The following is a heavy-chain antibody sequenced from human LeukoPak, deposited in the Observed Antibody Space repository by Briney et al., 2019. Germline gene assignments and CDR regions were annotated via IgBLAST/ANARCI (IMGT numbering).Heavy chain of an antibody. CDR3: ARDDCSSTSCPYAFDI. D-gene: IGHD2-2*01. J-gene: IGHJ3*02. Sequence: SSVKVSCKASGGTFSSYAISWVRQAPAQGLEWMGGIIPIFGTANYAQKFQGRVTITADESTSTAYMELSSLRSEDTAVYYCARDDCSSTSCPYAFDIWGQGTMVTVSS. CDR1: GGTFSSYA. V-gene: IGHV1-69*01. CDR2: IIPIFGTA.